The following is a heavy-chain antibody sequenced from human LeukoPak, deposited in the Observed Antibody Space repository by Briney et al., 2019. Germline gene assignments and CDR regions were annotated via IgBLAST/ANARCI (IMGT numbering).Heavy chain of an antibody. D-gene: IGHD5-18*01. J-gene: IGHJ4*02. V-gene: IGHV4-59*01. CDR1: GGSISSYY. CDR2: IYYSGST. Sequence: SETLSLTCTVSGGSISSYYWSWIRQPPGKGLEWIGYIYYSGSTNYNPSLKSRVTISVDTSKNQFSLKLSSVTAADTAVYYCARGQPVSDYWGQGTLVTVSS. CDR3: ARGQPVSDY.